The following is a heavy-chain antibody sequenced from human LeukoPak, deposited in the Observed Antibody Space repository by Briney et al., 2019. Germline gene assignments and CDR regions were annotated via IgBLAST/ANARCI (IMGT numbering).Heavy chain of an antibody. Sequence: SETLSLTCSVSGGSISGYYWTWIRQPPGQTLEWIGYIYSSGSTNYNPSLQSRVTMSVDTSKNQFSLKLSSVTAADTAVYYCARQGSSWYYYYYGMDVWGQGTTVTVSS. CDR2: IYSSGST. CDR3: ARQGSSWYYYYYGMDV. CDR1: GGSISGYY. J-gene: IGHJ6*02. D-gene: IGHD6-13*01. V-gene: IGHV4-4*09.